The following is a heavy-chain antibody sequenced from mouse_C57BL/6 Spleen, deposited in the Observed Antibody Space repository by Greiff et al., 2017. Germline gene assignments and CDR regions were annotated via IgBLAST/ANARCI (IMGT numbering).Heavy chain of an antibody. CDR2: ISYSGST. CDR1: GYSITSDY. V-gene: IGHV3-8*01. J-gene: IGHJ1*03. CDR3: ARYLYGSSYNWYFDV. Sequence: EVHLVESGPGLAKPSQTLSLTCSVTGYSITSDYWNWIRKFPGNKLEYMGYISYSGSTYYNPSLKSRISITRDTSKNQYYLQLNSVTTEDTATYYCARYLYGSSYNWYFDVWGTGTTVTVSS. D-gene: IGHD1-1*01.